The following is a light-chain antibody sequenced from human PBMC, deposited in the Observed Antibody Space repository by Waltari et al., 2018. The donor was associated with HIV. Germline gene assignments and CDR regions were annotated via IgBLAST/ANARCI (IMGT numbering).Light chain of an antibody. V-gene: IGLV3-1*01. Sequence: SYELTQPPSVSVSPGQTASITCSGDMLGQKYVCWYQQKPGQSPVLVIYQDTKRPSGIPERFSGSNSGNTATLTINGTQAMDEADYYCQAWDRSTAVFGGGTKLTVL. CDR2: QDT. CDR1: MLGQKY. J-gene: IGLJ2*01. CDR3: QAWDRSTAV.